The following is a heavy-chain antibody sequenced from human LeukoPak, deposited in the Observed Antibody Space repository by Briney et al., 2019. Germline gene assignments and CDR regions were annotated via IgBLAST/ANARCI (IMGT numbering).Heavy chain of an antibody. CDR3: ARRRGGQYEDGFDI. J-gene: IGHJ3*02. Sequence: VASVKVSCTASGYTFSSSYIHWVRQAPGQGLEWMGIINPSGGTTIYAQRFQGRVTMTRDTSTSTVYMELSSLKYEDTAVYYCARRRGGQYEDGFDIWGQRTMVTVSS. V-gene: IGHV1-46*01. CDR2: INPSGGTT. CDR1: GYTFSSSY. D-gene: IGHD2-8*01.